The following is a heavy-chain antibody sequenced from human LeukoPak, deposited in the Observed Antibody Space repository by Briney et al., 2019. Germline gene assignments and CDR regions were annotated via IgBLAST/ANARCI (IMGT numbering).Heavy chain of an antibody. CDR1: GGSISSSSYF. D-gene: IGHD4/OR15-4a*01. CDR3: VRRDYGDPRAPDC. Sequence: PSETLCLTCTVSGGSISSSSYFWGCIRQPPGKGLEWIGYIYYSGTTNYNPSLKGRVTMSVDTSKRKFSLTLTSVTAADTAVYYCVRRDYGDPRAPDCWEQRSLVSVSS. J-gene: IGHJ4*02. CDR2: IYYSGTT. V-gene: IGHV4-61*05.